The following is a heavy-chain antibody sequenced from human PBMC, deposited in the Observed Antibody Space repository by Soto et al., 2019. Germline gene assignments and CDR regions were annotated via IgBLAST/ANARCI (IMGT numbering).Heavy chain of an antibody. D-gene: IGHD3-10*01. V-gene: IGHV3-30*18. Sequence: QVQLMESGGGVVQPGRSLRLSCAASGFTFSSYGMHWVRQAPGKGLEWVAVISYDGSNKYYADSVKGRFTISRDNSKNTLYLRMNSLRAEDTAVYYCAKVLWFGELLQRYYYYGMDVWGQGTTVTVSS. CDR1: GFTFSSYG. CDR2: ISYDGSNK. J-gene: IGHJ6*02. CDR3: AKVLWFGELLQRYYYYGMDV.